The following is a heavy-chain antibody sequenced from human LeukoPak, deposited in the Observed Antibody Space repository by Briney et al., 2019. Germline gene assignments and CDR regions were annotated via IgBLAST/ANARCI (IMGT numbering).Heavy chain of an antibody. CDR1: GFTFSGHW. CDR3: TRGGSAFDY. V-gene: IGHV3-7*01. CDR2: INQGGSDK. Sequence: GGSLRLSCAASGFTFSGHWMSWVRQAPGKGLEWVANINQGGSDKYYVDSVKGRFTISRDNANNLLYLQMNSLRGEDTAVYYCTRGGSAFDYWGQGTLVTVSS. J-gene: IGHJ4*02. D-gene: IGHD6-19*01.